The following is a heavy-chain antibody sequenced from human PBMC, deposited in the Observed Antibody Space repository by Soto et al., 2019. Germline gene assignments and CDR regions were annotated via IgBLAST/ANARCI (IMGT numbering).Heavy chain of an antibody. Sequence: EVQLVESGGGLVKPGGSLRLSCAASGFTFSNTWLNWVRQAPGKGLEWVGRIKRQTDGGTADYAAPVKGRFTISRFDSKKTLYLQMNSLKIVDTSVYFCSTEEVALQIKAGCYHPINAWGQGTTVIVSS. CDR2: IKRQTDGGTA. V-gene: IGHV3-15*07. CDR3: STEEVALQIKAGCYHPINA. D-gene: IGHD2-15*01. CDR1: GFTFSNTW. J-gene: IGHJ6*02.